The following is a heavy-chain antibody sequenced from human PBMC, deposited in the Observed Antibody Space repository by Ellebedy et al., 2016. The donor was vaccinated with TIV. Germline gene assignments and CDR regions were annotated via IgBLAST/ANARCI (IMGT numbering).Heavy chain of an antibody. J-gene: IGHJ4*02. CDR3: AAYLWGTPY. V-gene: IGHV3-72*01. CDR1: GSTFSSHF. Sequence: GESLKISCAASGSTFSSHFMDWLRQAPGKGLEWVGRSTTESTSYTSEYAASVKGRFTISRDDSKNSIYLQMNSLTTEDTAVYYCAAYLWGTPYWGQGTLVTVSS. CDR2: STTESTSYTS. D-gene: IGHD2-21*01.